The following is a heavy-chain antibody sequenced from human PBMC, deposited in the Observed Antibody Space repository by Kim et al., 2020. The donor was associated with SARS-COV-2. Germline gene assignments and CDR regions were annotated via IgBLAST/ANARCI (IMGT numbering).Heavy chain of an antibody. CDR2: ISGSGGST. J-gene: IGHJ6*02. D-gene: IGHD2-2*01. V-gene: IGHV3-23*01. CDR3: AKDTLPYNRYCSSTSCQTNYYYYYGMDV. CDR1: GFTFSSYA. Sequence: GGSLRLSCAASGFTFSSYAMSWVRQAPGKGLEWVSAISGSGGSTYYADSVKGRFTISRDNSKNTLYLQMNSLRAEDTAVYYCAKDTLPYNRYCSSTSCQTNYYYYYGMDVWGQGTTVTVSS.